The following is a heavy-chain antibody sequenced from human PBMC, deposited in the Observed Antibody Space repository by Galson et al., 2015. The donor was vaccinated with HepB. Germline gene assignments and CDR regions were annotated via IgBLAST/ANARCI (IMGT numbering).Heavy chain of an antibody. CDR3: AKHSGSGNPLYYAMDV. D-gene: IGHD3-10*01. Sequence: SLRLSCAASGFTFSPYAMSWVRQAPGKGLEWVSVIRGSGDVTFYAGSVRGRFTITRNSSRNTLSLQSNSLGAEDTAVYYCAKHSGSGNPLYYAMDVWGQGTTVTVSS. V-gene: IGHV3-23*01. J-gene: IGHJ6*02. CDR2: IRGSGDVT. CDR1: GFTFSPYA.